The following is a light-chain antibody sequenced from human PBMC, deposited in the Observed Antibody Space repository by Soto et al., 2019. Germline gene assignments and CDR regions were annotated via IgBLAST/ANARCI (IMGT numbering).Light chain of an antibody. V-gene: IGLV2-14*01. CDR1: SSDIGGFDF. Sequence: QSVLAQPASVSGSPGQSITISCTGTSSDIGGFDFVSWYRHHPGKAPQLIIYEVTNRPSGASSRFSGSKSGNTASLTISGLQAEDEAHYYCGSYTSSTTIVLFGGGTQLTVL. CDR2: EVT. J-gene: IGLJ2*01. CDR3: GSYTSSTTIVL.